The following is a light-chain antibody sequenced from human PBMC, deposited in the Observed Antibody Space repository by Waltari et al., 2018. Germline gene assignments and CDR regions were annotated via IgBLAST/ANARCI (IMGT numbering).Light chain of an antibody. Sequence: QSALTQPASVSGSPGPSITISCTGTRSDVGGYNYVSWYQQHPGKAPKLMIYEVSNRPSGVSNRFSGSKSGNTASLTISGLQAEDEADYYCTSYTTSSTVLFGGGTKLTVL. CDR2: EVS. J-gene: IGLJ2*01. CDR3: TSYTTSSTVL. CDR1: RSDVGGYNY. V-gene: IGLV2-14*01.